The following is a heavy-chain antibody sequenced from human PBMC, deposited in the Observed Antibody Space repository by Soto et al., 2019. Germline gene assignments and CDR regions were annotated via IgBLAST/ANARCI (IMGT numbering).Heavy chain of an antibody. CDR3: ALDSSGYTLFDY. CDR1: GGTFSSYA. CDR2: VIPIFGTA. Sequence: SVKVSCKASGGTFSSYAISWVRQAPGQGLEWMGGVIPIFGTANYAQKFQGRVTITADESTSTAYMELSSLRSEDTAVYYCALDSSGYTLFDYWGQGTLVTVSS. V-gene: IGHV1-69*13. D-gene: IGHD3-22*01. J-gene: IGHJ4*02.